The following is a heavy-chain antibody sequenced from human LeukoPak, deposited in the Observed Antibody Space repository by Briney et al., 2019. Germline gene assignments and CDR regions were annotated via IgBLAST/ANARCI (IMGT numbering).Heavy chain of an antibody. Sequence: GGSLKLSCAASGFTFSGSAMHWVRQASGKGLEWVGRIRSKANSYATAYAASVRGRFTISRDDSKNTTYLQMNSLQTEDTAVYYCVKDIQLSTWGLGTMVTVSS. CDR2: IRSKANSYAT. D-gene: IGHD5-24*01. CDR1: GFTFSGSA. J-gene: IGHJ3*01. V-gene: IGHV3-73*01. CDR3: VKDIQLST.